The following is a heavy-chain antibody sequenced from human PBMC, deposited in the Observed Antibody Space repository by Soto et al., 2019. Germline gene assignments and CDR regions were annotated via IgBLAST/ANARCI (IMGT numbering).Heavy chain of an antibody. Sequence: ASVKVSCKASGYTFTSYYINWVRQATGQGLEWMGWMNPNSGNTGYAQKFQGRVTMTRNTSISTAYMELSSLRSEDTAVYYCARGRIAVAGRLAFDIWGQGTMVTVSS. CDR1: GYTFTSYY. V-gene: IGHV1-8*01. CDR2: MNPNSGNT. J-gene: IGHJ3*02. D-gene: IGHD6-19*01. CDR3: ARGRIAVAGRLAFDI.